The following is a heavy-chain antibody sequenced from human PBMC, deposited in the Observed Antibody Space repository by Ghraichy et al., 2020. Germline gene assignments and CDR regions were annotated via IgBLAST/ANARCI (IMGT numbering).Heavy chain of an antibody. D-gene: IGHD5-18*01. CDR1: GFTFISYA. CDR2: ISGSGGGT. J-gene: IGHJ4*02. V-gene: IGHV3-23*01. Sequence: LSLTCAASGFTFISYAMNWVRQAPGKGLEWVSGISGSGGGTYYADSVKGRFTISRDNSKNTLYLQMNSLRAEDTAVYYCAKGETAMVTELDSWGQGTLVTVSS. CDR3: AKGETAMVTELDS.